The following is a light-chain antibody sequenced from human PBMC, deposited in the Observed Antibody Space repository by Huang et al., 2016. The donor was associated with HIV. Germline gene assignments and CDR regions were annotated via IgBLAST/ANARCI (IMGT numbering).Light chain of an antibody. CDR1: QSVSNY. J-gene: IGKJ4*01. CDR3: QQRSNWLT. V-gene: IGKV3-11*01. CDR2: DAS. Sequence: EIVLTQSPATLSLSPGERATLPCRASQSVSNYLAWYQQKPGRTPRLLIYDASNRATGIPARFSGSGSGTDFTLTISSLEPEDFAVYYCQQRSNWLTFGGGTNVEIK.